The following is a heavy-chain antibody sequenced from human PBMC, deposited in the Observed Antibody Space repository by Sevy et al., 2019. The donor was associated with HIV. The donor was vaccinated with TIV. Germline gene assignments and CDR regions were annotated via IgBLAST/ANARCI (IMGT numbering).Heavy chain of an antibody. Sequence: SETLYLTCAVYGGSFSGYYWSWIRQPPGKGLEWIGEINHSGSTNYNPSLKSRVTISVDTSKNQFSLKLSSVTAADTAVYYCARGGDIVVVPAPYYFDYWGQGTLVTVSS. V-gene: IGHV4-34*01. J-gene: IGHJ4*02. CDR3: ARGGDIVVVPAPYYFDY. CDR2: INHSGST. D-gene: IGHD2-2*01. CDR1: GGSFSGYY.